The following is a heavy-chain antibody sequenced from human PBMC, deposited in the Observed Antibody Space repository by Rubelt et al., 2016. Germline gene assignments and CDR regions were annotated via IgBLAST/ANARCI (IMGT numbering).Heavy chain of an antibody. Sequence: EVQLVQSGAEVKKPGESLKISCKGSGYSFTSYWIGWVRQMPGKGLEWMGIIYPGDSDTRYSPPYEGQGTRAADKSISTAYLQWSSLKASDTAMYYCARVTTVTNDNWFDPWGQGTLVTVSS. CDR3: ARVTTVTNDNWFDP. D-gene: IGHD4-17*01. CDR2: IYPGDSDT. J-gene: IGHJ5*02. V-gene: IGHV5-51*01. CDR1: GYSFTSYW.